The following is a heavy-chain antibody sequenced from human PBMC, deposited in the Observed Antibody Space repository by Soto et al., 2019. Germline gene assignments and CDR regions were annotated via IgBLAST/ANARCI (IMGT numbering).Heavy chain of an antibody. Sequence: ASVKVSCKASGYTFTGYYMHWVRQAPGQGLEWMGWTNPNSGGTNYAQKFQGWVTMTRDTSISTAYMELSRLRSDDTAVYYCARDRGYNWSHYGMDVWGQGTTVTVSS. CDR1: GYTFTGYY. CDR3: ARDRGYNWSHYGMDV. V-gene: IGHV1-2*04. D-gene: IGHD1-20*01. CDR2: TNPNSGGT. J-gene: IGHJ6*02.